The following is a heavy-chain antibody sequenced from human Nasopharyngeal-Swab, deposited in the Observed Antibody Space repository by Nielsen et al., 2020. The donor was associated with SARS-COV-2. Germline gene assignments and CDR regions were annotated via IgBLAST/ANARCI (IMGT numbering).Heavy chain of an antibody. D-gene: IGHD6-19*01. CDR2: IYHSGST. V-gene: IGHV4-4*02. CDR1: GGSISSSNW. CDR3: ARLTVSSSGISSGAFDI. Sequence: SETLSLTCAVSGGSISSSNWWSWVRLPPGKGLEWIGEIYHSGSTYYNPSLKSRVTISVDTSKNQFSLKLSSVTAADTAVYYCARLTVSSSGISSGAFDIWGQGTMVTVSS. J-gene: IGHJ3*02.